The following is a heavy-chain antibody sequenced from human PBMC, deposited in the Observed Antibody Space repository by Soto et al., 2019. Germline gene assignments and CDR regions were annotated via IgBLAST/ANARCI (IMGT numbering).Heavy chain of an antibody. CDR2: ISYDGSNT. D-gene: IGHD1-26*01. Sequence: QVQLVESGGGVVQPGRSLRLSCVASGFTFSSYGMHWVRQAPGKGLEWVAIISYDGSNTYYADSVKGRFTISRDNSKNTLYLQRSSLRAEDTSVYYCAKEGGLSGSYYIASSYYVGYWGQGTLVTVSS. J-gene: IGHJ4*02. V-gene: IGHV3-30*18. CDR3: AKEGGLSGSYYIASSYYVGY. CDR1: GFTFSSYG.